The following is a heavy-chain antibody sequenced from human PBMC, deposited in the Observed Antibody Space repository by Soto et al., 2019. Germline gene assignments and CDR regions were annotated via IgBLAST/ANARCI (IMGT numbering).Heavy chain of an antibody. V-gene: IGHV3-21*01. CDR3: ARDRVSEHNSDFDY. CDR1: GFTFSSYS. D-gene: IGHD2-21*01. J-gene: IGHJ4*02. Sequence: GGSLRLSCAASGFTFSSYSMNWVRQAPGKGLEWVSSISSSSSYIYYADSVKGRFTISRDNAKNSLYLQMNSLRAEDTAVYYCARDRVSEHNSDFDYWGQGTLVTVSS. CDR2: ISSSSSYI.